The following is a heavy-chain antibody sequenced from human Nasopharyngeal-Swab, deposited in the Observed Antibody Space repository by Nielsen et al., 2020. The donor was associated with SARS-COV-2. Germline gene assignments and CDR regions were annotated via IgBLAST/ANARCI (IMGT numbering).Heavy chain of an antibody. D-gene: IGHD3-22*01. V-gene: IGHV3-23*01. Sequence: GESLKISCAASGFNFGSFAMSWVRQSPGRGLEWVSGISGTAAFIYYVDSVKGRFTISRDNSKNTLYLQMNSLRAEDTATYYCAKDPTYSSPPGYLDPWGQGTLVTVSS. J-gene: IGHJ5*02. CDR3: AKDPTYSSPPGYLDP. CDR1: GFNFGSFA. CDR2: ISGTAAFI.